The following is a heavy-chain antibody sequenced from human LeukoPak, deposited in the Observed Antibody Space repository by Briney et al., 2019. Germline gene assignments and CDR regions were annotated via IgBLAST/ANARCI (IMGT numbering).Heavy chain of an antibody. Sequence: GGSLRLSCAASGFTFSSYAMHWVRQAPGKGLEWGTVISYDGSNKYYADSVKGRFTISRDNSKNTLYLQMNSLRADDTAVFYCARGVRWLQLYLDYWGQGTLVTVSS. D-gene: IGHD5-24*01. CDR2: ISYDGSNK. V-gene: IGHV3-30*01. CDR1: GFTFSSYA. CDR3: ARGVRWLQLYLDY. J-gene: IGHJ4*02.